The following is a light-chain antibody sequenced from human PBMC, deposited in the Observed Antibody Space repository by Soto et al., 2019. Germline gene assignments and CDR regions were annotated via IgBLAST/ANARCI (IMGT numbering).Light chain of an antibody. CDR1: QDVTTN. J-gene: IGKJ1*01. Sequence: EISMTQFPAILSASPGGGATLSCRAAQDVTTNFAWYQLRRGQPPRLLIYGASSRATGIPDRFSGSGSGTDFTLTINRLEPEDFEVYYCQQYDSSPRTFGKGTKVDI. CDR2: GAS. V-gene: IGKV3-20*01. CDR3: QQYDSSPRT.